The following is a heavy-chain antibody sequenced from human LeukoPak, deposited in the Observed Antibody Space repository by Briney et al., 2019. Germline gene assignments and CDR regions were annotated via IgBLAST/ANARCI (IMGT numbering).Heavy chain of an antibody. CDR1: GGSISSYY. CDR2: IYYSGST. D-gene: IGHD1-26*01. J-gene: IGHJ4*02. CDR3: ARELVGAAFDY. Sequence: PSETLSLTYTVSGGSISSYYWSWIRQPPGKGLEWIGYIYYSGSTNYNPSLKSRVTISVDTSKNQFSLKLSSVTAADTAVYYCARELVGAAFDYWGQGTLVTVSS. V-gene: IGHV4-59*01.